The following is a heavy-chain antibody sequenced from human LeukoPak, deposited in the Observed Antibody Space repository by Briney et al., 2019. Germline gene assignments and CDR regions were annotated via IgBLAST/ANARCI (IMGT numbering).Heavy chain of an antibody. CDR3: ARHLPRVGADRKGAFDI. V-gene: IGHV4-39*01. CDR2: IYYSGST. Sequence: SETLSLTCTVSGGSISSSSYYWGWIRQPPGKGLEWIGSIYYSGSTYYNPSLKSRVTISVDTSKNQFSLKLSSVTAADTAVYYCARHLPRVGADRKGAFDIWGQGTMVTVSS. CDR1: GGSISSSSYY. D-gene: IGHD1-26*01. J-gene: IGHJ3*02.